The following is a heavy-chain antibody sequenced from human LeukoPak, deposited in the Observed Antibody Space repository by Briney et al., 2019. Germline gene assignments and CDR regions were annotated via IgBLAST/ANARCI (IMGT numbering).Heavy chain of an antibody. Sequence: GGSLRLSCAASGFAFGNYYLSWVRQAPGKGLEWVAHIKGDGSETYYVDSVKGRFLISRDNAKNSLYLQMNSLRAEDTAVYYCARDQGYCSGGTCYTVLDYWGQGTLVTVSS. D-gene: IGHD2-15*01. CDR1: GFAFGNYY. CDR3: ARDQGYCSGGTCYTVLDY. J-gene: IGHJ4*02. V-gene: IGHV3-7*01. CDR2: IKGDGSET.